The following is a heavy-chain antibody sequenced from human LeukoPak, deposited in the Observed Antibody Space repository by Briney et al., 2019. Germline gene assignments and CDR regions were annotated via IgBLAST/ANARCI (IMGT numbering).Heavy chain of an antibody. CDR3: ARVSAGGIAVAGTPYYYYGMDV. Sequence: SVKVSCTASGGTFSSYAISWVRQAPGQGLEWMGGIIPIFGTANYAQKFQGRVTITADEYTSTAYMELSSLRSEDTAVYYCARVSAGGIAVAGTPYYYYGMDVWGQGTTVTVSS. V-gene: IGHV1-69*13. D-gene: IGHD6-19*01. J-gene: IGHJ6*02. CDR2: IIPIFGTA. CDR1: GGTFSSYA.